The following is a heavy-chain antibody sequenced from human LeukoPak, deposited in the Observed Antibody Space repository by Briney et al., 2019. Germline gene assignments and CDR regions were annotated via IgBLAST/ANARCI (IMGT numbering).Heavy chain of an antibody. D-gene: IGHD6-19*01. CDR3: ARTRLAVAGTAVFNY. V-gene: IGHV4-34*01. Sequence: SETLSLTCAVYGGSFSGYYWSWIRQPPGKGLEWIGEINHSGSTNYNPSLKSRVTISVDTSKNQFSLKLSSVTAADTAVYYCARTRLAVAGTAVFNYWGQGTLVTVSS. J-gene: IGHJ4*02. CDR2: INHSGST. CDR1: GGSFSGYY.